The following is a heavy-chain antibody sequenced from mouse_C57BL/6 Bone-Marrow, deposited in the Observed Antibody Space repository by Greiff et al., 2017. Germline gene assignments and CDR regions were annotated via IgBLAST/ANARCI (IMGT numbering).Heavy chain of an antibody. CDR2: IDPSDSYT. D-gene: IGHD2-12*01. CDR1: GYTFTSYW. CDR3: TRIDVYDLFAY. J-gene: IGHJ3*01. Sequence: QVQLQQPGAELVRPGTSVKLSCKASGYTFTSYWMHWVKQRPGQGLEWIGVIDPSDSYTNYNQKFKGKATLTVDKSSSTAYIQLSSLTSEYSAVYNCTRIDVYDLFAYWDQGTLVTVSA. V-gene: IGHV1-59*01.